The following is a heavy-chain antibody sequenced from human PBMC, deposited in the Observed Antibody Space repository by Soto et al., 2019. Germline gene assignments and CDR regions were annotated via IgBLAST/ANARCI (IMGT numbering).Heavy chain of an antibody. Sequence: ASVKVSCKASGYTFTSYGISWVRQAPGQGLEWMGWISAYNGNTNYAQKLQGRVTMTTDTSTSTAYMELRSLRSDDTAVYYCARGTCSGGSCYYFDYWGQRTLVTVSS. D-gene: IGHD2-15*01. CDR2: ISAYNGNT. CDR1: GYTFTSYG. CDR3: ARGTCSGGSCYYFDY. V-gene: IGHV1-18*01. J-gene: IGHJ4*02.